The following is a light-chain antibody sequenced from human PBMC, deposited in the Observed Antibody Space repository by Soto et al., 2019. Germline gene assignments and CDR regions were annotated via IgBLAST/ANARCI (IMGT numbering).Light chain of an antibody. CDR2: TVS. V-gene: IGLV2-14*01. J-gene: IGLJ1*01. CDR3: SSYTNINTRACV. CDR1: SSDVGANIF. Sequence: QSALTQPASVSGSPGQSITISCTGTSSDVGANIFVSWYQQHPGKVPKLMIYTVSSRPSGVSQRFSGSKSGNTASLTISGLQAEDEADYYCSSYTNINTRACVFGTGTKLTVL.